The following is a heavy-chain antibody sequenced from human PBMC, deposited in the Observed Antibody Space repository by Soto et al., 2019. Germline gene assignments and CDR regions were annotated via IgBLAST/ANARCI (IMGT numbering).Heavy chain of an antibody. CDR2: IYYSGST. CDR3: ARQGGIVASFDY. CDR1: GGSISSSSYY. Sequence: PSETLSLTCTVSGGSISSSSYYWGWMRQPPGKGLEWIGSIYYSGSTYYNPSLKSRVTISVDTSKNQFSLKLSSVTAADTAVYYCARQGGIVASFDYWGQGTLVTVSS. J-gene: IGHJ4*02. D-gene: IGHD5-12*01. V-gene: IGHV4-39*01.